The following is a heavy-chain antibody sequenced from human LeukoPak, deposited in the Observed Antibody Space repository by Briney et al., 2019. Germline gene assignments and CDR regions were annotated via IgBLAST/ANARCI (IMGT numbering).Heavy chain of an antibody. J-gene: IGHJ4*02. Sequence: ASVKVSCKASGYTFTSYDINWVRQATGQGPEWMGWMNPNSGNTGYAEKFQGRVTMTRNTSISTAYTELSSLTSEDTAVYYCARAEASRSSGKILGYWGQGTLVTVSS. CDR2: MNPNSGNT. D-gene: IGHD1-26*01. CDR3: ARAEASRSSGKILGY. CDR1: GYTFTSYD. V-gene: IGHV1-8*01.